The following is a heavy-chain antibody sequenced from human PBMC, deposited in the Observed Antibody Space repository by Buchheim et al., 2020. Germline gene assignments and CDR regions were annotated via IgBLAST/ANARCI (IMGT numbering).Heavy chain of an antibody. D-gene: IGHD3-16*01. Sequence: QLQLQESGPGLVKPSETLSLTCSVSGGSISRTIYYWGWIRQPPGKGLEWIGSIYHDGSSYYNPSLKSRVTLSADTAQNQFSRKLSSVTAADTAVYYCASPFTSSYDFDYWGQGTL. CDR3: ASPFTSSYDFDY. V-gene: IGHV4-39*01. CDR2: IYHDGSS. CDR1: GGSISRTIYY. J-gene: IGHJ4*02.